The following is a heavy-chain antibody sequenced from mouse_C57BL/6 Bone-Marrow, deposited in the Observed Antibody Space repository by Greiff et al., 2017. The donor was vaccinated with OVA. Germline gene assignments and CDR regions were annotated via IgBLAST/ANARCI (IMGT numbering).Heavy chain of an antibody. V-gene: IGHV2-5*01. CDR2: IWRGGST. CDR3: AKKGGNHYAMDY. J-gene: IGHJ4*01. Sequence: VKLMESGPGLVQPSQSLSITCTVSGFSLTSYGVHWVRQSPGKGLEWLGVIWRGGSTDYNAAFMSRLSITKDNSKSQVFFKMNSLQADDTAIYYCAKKGGNHYAMDYWGQGTSVTVSS. D-gene: IGHD2-1*01. CDR1: GFSLTSYG.